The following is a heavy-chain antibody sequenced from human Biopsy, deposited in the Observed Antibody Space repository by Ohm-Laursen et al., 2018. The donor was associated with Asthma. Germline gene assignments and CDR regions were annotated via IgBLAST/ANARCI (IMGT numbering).Heavy chain of an antibody. Sequence: SLRLSCTASGFTFRNFGMHWVRQAPGKGLEWVALISSDVREWYADSVKGRFTISRDNSKNTLDLQMNSLRGDDTAVYYCVRGGYCTSPTCPWGRYATDVWGQGTTVTVAS. CDR3: VRGGYCTSPTCPWGRYATDV. J-gene: IGHJ6*02. CDR2: ISSDVRE. V-gene: IGHV3-30*03. CDR1: GFTFRNFG. D-gene: IGHD2-2*01.